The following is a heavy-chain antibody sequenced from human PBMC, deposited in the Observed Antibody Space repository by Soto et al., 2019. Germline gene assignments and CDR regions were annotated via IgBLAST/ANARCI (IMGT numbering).Heavy chain of an antibody. V-gene: IGHV4-39*01. D-gene: IGHD6-13*01. CDR3: ASPHSSSWSPIYYYYYGMDV. J-gene: IGHJ6*02. CDR1: GGSISSSSYY. CDR2: IYYSGST. Sequence: NLSETLSLTCTVSGGSISSSSYYWGWIRQPAGKGLEWIGSIYYSGSTYYNPSLKSRVTISVDTSKNQFSLKLSSVTAADTAAYYCASPHSSSWSPIYYYYYGMDVWGQGTTVPVSS.